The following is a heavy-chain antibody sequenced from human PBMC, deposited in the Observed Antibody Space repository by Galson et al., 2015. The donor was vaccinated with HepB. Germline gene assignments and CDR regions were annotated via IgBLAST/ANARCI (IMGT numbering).Heavy chain of an antibody. CDR2: IHSGAST. D-gene: IGHD3-16*01. CDR3: ARGGPWTEGGADY. CDR1: GFIVSSNH. J-gene: IGHJ4*02. Sequence: SLRLSCAVSGFIVSSNHMSWVRQAPGKGLEWVSVIHSGASTYYADSEKGRFTISRDNSKNTLYLQMNSLRVEDTAVYYCARGGPWTEGGADYWGQGTLVTVSS. V-gene: IGHV3-53*01.